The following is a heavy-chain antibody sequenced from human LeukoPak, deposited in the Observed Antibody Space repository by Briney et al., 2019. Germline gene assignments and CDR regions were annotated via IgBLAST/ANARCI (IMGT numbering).Heavy chain of an antibody. CDR1: GFTFSSYS. V-gene: IGHV3-48*01. J-gene: IGHJ6*04. CDR3: ASSLSFWSGYFVV. Sequence: GGSLRLSCAASGFTFSSYSMNWVRQAPGKGLEWVSYISSSSSTIYYADSVKGRFTISRDNAKNSLYLQMNSLRAEDTAVYYCASSLSFWSGYFVVWGKGTTVTVSS. CDR2: ISSSSSTI. D-gene: IGHD3-3*01.